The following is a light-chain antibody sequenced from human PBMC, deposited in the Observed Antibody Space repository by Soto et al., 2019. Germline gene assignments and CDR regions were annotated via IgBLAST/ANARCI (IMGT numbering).Light chain of an antibody. CDR3: QQFKTYPIT. CDR1: QSIGTL. J-gene: IGKJ5*01. CDR2: DAS. Sequence: QMTQSPSTLSASLGAKVTITCRASQSIGTLLAWYQQTPGRAPNLLIYDASSLQSGVPSRFSGSGSGTEFTLTISSLQPDDFATYFCQQFKTYPITFGQGTRLEIK. V-gene: IGKV1-5*01.